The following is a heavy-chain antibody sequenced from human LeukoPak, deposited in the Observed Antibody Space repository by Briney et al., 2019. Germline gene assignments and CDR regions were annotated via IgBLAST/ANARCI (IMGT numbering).Heavy chain of an antibody. J-gene: IGHJ4*02. V-gene: IGHV2-70*11. Sequence: SGPTLVNPTQTLTLTCTFSGFSLSTSGRCVSWIRQPPGKALEWLARIDWDDDKYYSTSLKTRLTISKDTSKNQVVLTMTNMDPVDTATYYCERMTVVVTSFDYWGQGTLVTVSS. CDR2: IDWDDDK. D-gene: IGHD3-22*01. CDR1: GFSLSTSGRC. CDR3: ERMTVVVTSFDY.